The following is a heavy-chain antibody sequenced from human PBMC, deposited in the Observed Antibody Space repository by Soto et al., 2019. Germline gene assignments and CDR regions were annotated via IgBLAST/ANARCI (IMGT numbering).Heavy chain of an antibody. CDR1: GFPFRTYA. D-gene: IGHD6-6*01. J-gene: IGHJ5*02. V-gene: IGHV3-64D*06. CDR2: ISNNGGST. CDR3: WKGGVAYSSSSFWFDL. Sequence: GGSLRLSCSASGFPFRTYAMHWVRQAPGKGLEYVAAISNNGGSTYSSDSVKGRITISRDNSKSTLYLQMTSLRVEDTAIYYCWKGGVAYSSSSFWFDLWGQGTLVTVSS.